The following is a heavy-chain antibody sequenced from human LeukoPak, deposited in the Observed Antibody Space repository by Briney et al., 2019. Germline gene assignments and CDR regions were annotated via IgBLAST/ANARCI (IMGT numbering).Heavy chain of an antibody. J-gene: IGHJ4*02. CDR3: ARGGLLWFGEYYFDY. V-gene: IGHV4-34*01. Sequence: PSETLSLTCTVSGGSISSYYWSWIRQPPGKGLEWIGEINHSGSTNYNPSLKSRVTISVDTSKNQFSLKLSSVTAADTAVYYCARGGLLWFGEYYFDYWGQGTLVTVSS. CDR1: GGSISSYY. CDR2: INHSGST. D-gene: IGHD3-10*01.